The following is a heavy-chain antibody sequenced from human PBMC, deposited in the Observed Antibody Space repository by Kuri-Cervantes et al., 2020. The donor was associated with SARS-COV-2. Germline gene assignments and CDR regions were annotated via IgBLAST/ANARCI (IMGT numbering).Heavy chain of an antibody. D-gene: IGHD5-12*01. J-gene: IGHJ6*02. CDR2: ISAYNGNT. CDR3: ARTSIVATITYYYYGMDV. V-gene: IGHV1-18*01. Sequence: ASVKVSCKASGYTFTSYGISWVRQAPGQGLEWMGWISAYNGNTNYAQKLQGRVTMTTDTSTSTAYMELRSLRSDDTAVYYCARTSIVATITYYYYGMDVWGQGTTVTVSS. CDR1: GYTFTSYG.